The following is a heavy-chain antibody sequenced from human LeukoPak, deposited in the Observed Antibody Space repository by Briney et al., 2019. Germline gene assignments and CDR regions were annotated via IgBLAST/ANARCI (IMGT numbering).Heavy chain of an antibody. Sequence: SETLSLTCTVSGGSISSSSYYWGWIRQPPGKGLEWIGSIYYSGSTYYNPSLKSRVTISVDTSKNQFSLKLSSVTAADTAVYYCAVEVGATLSWFDPWGQGTLVTVSS. CDR3: AVEVGATLSWFDP. CDR1: GGSISSSSYY. J-gene: IGHJ5*02. CDR2: IYYSGST. D-gene: IGHD1-26*01. V-gene: IGHV4-39*01.